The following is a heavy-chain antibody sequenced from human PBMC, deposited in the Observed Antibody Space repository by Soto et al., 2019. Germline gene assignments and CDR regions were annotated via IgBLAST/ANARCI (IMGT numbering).Heavy chain of an antibody. CDR3: ARRCSGGSCYASGDP. J-gene: IGHJ5*02. Sequence: EVQLVESGGGLVKPGGSLRLSCAASGFTFSSYSMNWVRQAPGKGLEWVSSISSSSSYIYYADSVKGRFTISRDNAKNSLYLQMNSLRAEDTAVYYCARRCSGGSCYASGDPWGQGTLVTVSS. CDR2: ISSSSSYI. V-gene: IGHV3-21*01. CDR1: GFTFSSYS. D-gene: IGHD2-15*01.